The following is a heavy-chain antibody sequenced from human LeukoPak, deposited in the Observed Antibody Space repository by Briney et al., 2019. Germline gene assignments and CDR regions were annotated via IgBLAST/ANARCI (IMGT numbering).Heavy chain of an antibody. V-gene: IGHV1-8*03. CDR3: ARGDGSYSANWFDP. Sequence: ASVKVSCKASGYTFTSYDINWVRQATGQGLEWMGWMNPNSGNTGYAQKFQGRVTITRNTSISTAYMELSSLRSEDTAVYYCARGDGSYSANWFDPWGQGTLVTVSS. D-gene: IGHD1-26*01. CDR2: MNPNSGNT. J-gene: IGHJ5*02. CDR1: GYTFTSYD.